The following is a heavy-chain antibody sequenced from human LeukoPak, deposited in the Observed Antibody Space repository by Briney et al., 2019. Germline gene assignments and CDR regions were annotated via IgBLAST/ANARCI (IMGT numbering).Heavy chain of an antibody. CDR2: IRYDGSNK. V-gene: IGHV3-30*02. Sequence: GGSLRLSCAASGFTFSSDGMHWVRQAPGKGLEWVAFIRYDGSNKYYADSVKGRFTISRDNSKNTLYLQMNSLRAEDTAVYYCAKDRTYYDILTGYYNVDWGQGTLVTVSS. CDR3: AKDRTYYDILTGYYNVD. J-gene: IGHJ4*02. D-gene: IGHD3-9*01. CDR1: GFTFSSDG.